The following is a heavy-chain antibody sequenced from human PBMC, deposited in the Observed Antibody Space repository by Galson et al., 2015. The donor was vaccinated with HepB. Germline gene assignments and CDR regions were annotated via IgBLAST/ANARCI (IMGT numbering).Heavy chain of an antibody. CDR1: GFTFSNYG. CDR2: ISFDGRYQ. V-gene: IGHV3-30*18. J-gene: IGHJ6*03. D-gene: IGHD6-19*01. CDR3: AKGRLYSSGRADYMDV. Sequence: SLRLSCAASGFTFSNYGMHWVRQAPGKGLEWEAVISFDGRYQYYADSVKGRFTISRDNSKNTLYLQMNSLRPEDTAVYYCAKGRLYSSGRADYMDVWGKGTTVTISS.